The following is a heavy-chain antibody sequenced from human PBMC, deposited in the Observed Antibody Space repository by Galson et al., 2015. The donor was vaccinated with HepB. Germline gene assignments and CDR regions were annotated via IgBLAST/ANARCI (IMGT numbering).Heavy chain of an antibody. V-gene: IGHV3-23*01. Sequence: SLRLSCAASGFTFSSYGMHWVCQAPGKGLEWVSTVSASGDRTYYAESVKGRFTISRDNSKNTLYLQMNSLRADDTAVYYCAKRDAAVADTYYGMDVWGQGTTVTVSS. CDR1: GFTFSSYG. CDR3: AKRDAAVADTYYGMDV. CDR2: VSASGDRT. J-gene: IGHJ6*02. D-gene: IGHD6-19*01.